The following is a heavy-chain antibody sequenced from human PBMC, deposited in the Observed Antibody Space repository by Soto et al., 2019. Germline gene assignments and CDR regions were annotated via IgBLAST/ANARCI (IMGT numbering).Heavy chain of an antibody. Sequence: QVQLVESGGGVVQPGRSLRLSCAASGFTFSSYAMHWVRQAPGKGLEWVAVIWYDGSNKYYADSVKGRFTISRDDSKNTLYLQMNSLSAEATAVYYCAREAGGSYGPDYWGQGTLVTVS. CDR1: GFTFSSYA. V-gene: IGHV3-33*01. CDR3: AREAGGSYGPDY. J-gene: IGHJ4*02. CDR2: IWYDGSNK. D-gene: IGHD1-26*01.